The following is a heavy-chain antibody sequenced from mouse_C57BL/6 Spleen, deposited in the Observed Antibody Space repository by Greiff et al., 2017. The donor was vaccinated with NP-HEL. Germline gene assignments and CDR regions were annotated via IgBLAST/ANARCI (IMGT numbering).Heavy chain of an antibody. CDR3: ARTTAHAMDY. J-gene: IGHJ4*01. Sequence: QVGAELVKPGASVKISCKASGYAFSSYWMNWVKQRPGKGLEWIGQIYPGDGDTNYNGKFKGKATLTADKSSSTAYMQLSSLTSEDSAVYFCARTTAHAMDYWGQGTSVTVSS. CDR1: GYAFSSYW. CDR2: IYPGDGDT. V-gene: IGHV1-80*01. D-gene: IGHD3-2*01.